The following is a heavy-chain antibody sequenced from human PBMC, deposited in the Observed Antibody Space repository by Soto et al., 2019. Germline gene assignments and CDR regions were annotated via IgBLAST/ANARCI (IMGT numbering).Heavy chain of an antibody. CDR3: ARGAHCGGDCYSFRPNAFDI. CDR1: VGSVSSYY. D-gene: IGHD2-21*02. CDR2: IYYSGST. J-gene: IGHJ3*02. Sequence: SESLSLTCTVSVGSVSSYYWSWIRQPPGKGLEWIGYIYYSGSTNYNPSLKSRVTISVDTSKNQFSLKLSSVTAADTAVYYCARGAHCGGDCYSFRPNAFDIWGQGTMVTVSS. V-gene: IGHV4-59*02.